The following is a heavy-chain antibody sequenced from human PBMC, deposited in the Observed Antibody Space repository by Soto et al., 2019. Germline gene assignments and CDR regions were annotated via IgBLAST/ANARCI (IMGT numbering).Heavy chain of an antibody. D-gene: IGHD6-6*01. V-gene: IGHV1-18*04. CDR2: ISAYNGNK. J-gene: IGHJ4*02. Sequence: QVQLVQSGGEVKKPGASVEVSCRTSGYMFTTYGMSWVRQAPGQGLEWMAWISAYNGNKKYAQKFQGRITMTTDTSTSTVSMELGNLTYDDTGIYFCARTGGGMAARPLEYWGQGTLVTGS. CDR3: ARTGGGMAARPLEY. CDR1: GYMFTTYG.